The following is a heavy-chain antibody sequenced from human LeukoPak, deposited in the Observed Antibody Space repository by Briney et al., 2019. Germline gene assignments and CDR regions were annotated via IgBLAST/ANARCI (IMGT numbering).Heavy chain of an antibody. D-gene: IGHD3-10*01. V-gene: IGHV3-74*01. J-gene: IGHJ2*01. CDR3: VRDCITLGLSGGFDL. CDR2: INSDGSST. CDR1: GFTFSRYW. Sequence: PGGSLRLSCAASGFTFSRYWMHWVRQAPGKGLVWVSRINSDGSSTSYADSVKGRFTISRENAKNSLYLQMNSLRAGDTAVYYCVRDCITLGLSGGFDLWGRGILVTVSS.